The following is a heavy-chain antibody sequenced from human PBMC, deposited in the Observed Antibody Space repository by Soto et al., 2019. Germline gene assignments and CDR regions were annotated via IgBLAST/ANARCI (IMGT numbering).Heavy chain of an antibody. CDR1: GESFSAYY. V-gene: IGHV4-34*01. Sequence: QVQLYQWGAGLLKPSETLSLTCAVYGESFSAYYWTWIRQPPGQGLEWIGEINHSGSTKYNPSLRSRVTVSVDTSKHQFSLKLSSLTAADTAMYYCARAREVVDARIYYYGMDVWGQGTTVTVSS. CDR2: INHSGST. CDR3: ARAREVVDARIYYYGMDV. D-gene: IGHD2-15*01. J-gene: IGHJ6*02.